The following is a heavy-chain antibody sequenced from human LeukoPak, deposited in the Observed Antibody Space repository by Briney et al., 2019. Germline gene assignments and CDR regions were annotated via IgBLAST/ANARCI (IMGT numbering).Heavy chain of an antibody. V-gene: IGHV3-33*07. CDR1: GFTFSRYG. Sequence: GSLRLSCAASGFTFSRYGMNWVRQAPGKGLEWAAVIWYDGSKKYYAESVEGRFTISRDNSKNTLYLEMNSLRAEDTAVYYCARVDSGSYYSIDNWGQGTMVTVSS. J-gene: IGHJ4*02. CDR3: ARVDSGSYYSIDN. CDR2: IWYDGSKK. D-gene: IGHD3-10*01.